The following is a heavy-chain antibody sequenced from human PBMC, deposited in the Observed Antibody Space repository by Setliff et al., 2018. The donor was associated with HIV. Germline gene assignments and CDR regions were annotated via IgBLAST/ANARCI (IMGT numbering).Heavy chain of an antibody. CDR2: LNPSEGTT. V-gene: IGHV1-46*01. D-gene: IGHD6-19*01. J-gene: IGHJ5*02. Sequence: ASVMVSCKASGYTFTTYYIHWVRQAPGQGLEWMGILNPSEGTTSFAQKFQGRVTMTRDTSTSTVYMDLSSLRADGTAVYYCVRGYRSAWNSWFDAWGQGTRVTVSS. CDR1: GYTFTTYY. CDR3: VRGYRSAWNSWFDA.